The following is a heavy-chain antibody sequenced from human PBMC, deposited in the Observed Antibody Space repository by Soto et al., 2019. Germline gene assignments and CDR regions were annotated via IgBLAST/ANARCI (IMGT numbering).Heavy chain of an antibody. CDR3: VRDQQWLLPVPLNFDY. D-gene: IGHD6-19*01. CDR1: GGTFSSYA. Sequence: GASVKVSCKASGGTFSSYAISWVRQAPGQGLEWMGGIIPIFGTANYAQKFQGRVTITADESTSTAYMELRSLTVDDTAVYYCVRDQQWLLPVPLNFDYWGQGTVVTVSS. J-gene: IGHJ4*02. V-gene: IGHV1-69*13. CDR2: IIPIFGTA.